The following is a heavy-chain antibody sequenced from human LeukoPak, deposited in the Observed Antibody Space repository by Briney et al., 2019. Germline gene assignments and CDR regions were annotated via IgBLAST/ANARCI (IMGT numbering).Heavy chain of an antibody. CDR1: GYTFTGYY. CDR2: INPNSGGT. J-gene: IGHJ5*02. Sequence: GASVKVSCKASGYTFTGYYMHWVRQAPGQGLEWMGWINPNSGGTNYAQKFQGRVTMTRDTSISTAYVELSRLRSDDTAVYYCARAPPFSGYCSSTSCPRGGWFDPWGQGTLVTVSS. D-gene: IGHD2-2*01. V-gene: IGHV1-2*02. CDR3: ARAPPFSGYCSSTSCPRGGWFDP.